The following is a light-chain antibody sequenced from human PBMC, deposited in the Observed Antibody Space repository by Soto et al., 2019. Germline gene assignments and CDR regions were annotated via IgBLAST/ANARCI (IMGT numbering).Light chain of an antibody. CDR2: KAS. V-gene: IGKV1-5*03. CDR3: QHYNSYSEA. CDR1: QTISSW. Sequence: DIQMTQSPSTLSGSVGDRVTITCRASQTISSWLAWYQRKPGKAPKLLIYKASTLKSGVPSRFSGSRSGTEFTLTISSLQPDDFATYYCQHYNSYSEAFGQGTKVDIK. J-gene: IGKJ1*01.